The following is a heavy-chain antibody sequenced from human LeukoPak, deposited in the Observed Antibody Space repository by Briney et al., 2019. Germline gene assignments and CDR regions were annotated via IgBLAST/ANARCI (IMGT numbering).Heavy chain of an antibody. D-gene: IGHD3-3*01. CDR1: GFTFDEHT. V-gene: IGHV3-74*01. J-gene: IGHJ6*03. Sequence: GGSLRLSCAASGFTFDEHTMHWVRQAPGKGLEWVSRINSDGSSTSYADYVKGRFTISRDNAKNTLYLQMNSLRAEDTAVYYCARWNYDFWGDYYMDVWGKGATVTVSS. CDR3: ARWNYDFWGDYYMDV. CDR2: INSDGSST.